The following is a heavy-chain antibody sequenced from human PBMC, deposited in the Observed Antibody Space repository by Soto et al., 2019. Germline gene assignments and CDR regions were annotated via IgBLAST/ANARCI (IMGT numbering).Heavy chain of an antibody. J-gene: IGHJ6*02. CDR3: ARFSGGSYNTYYFYYGMDV. V-gene: IGHV1-18*01. D-gene: IGHD2-15*01. CDR2: ISAYNGNT. CDR1: GYTFTSYG. Sequence: GASVKVSCKASGYTFTSYGISWVRQAPGQGLDWMGWISAYNGNTKYAQDLQGRVTMTTDTSTSTAYMELRSLRSDDTAVYYCARFSGGSYNTYYFYYGMDVWGQGILVTVSS.